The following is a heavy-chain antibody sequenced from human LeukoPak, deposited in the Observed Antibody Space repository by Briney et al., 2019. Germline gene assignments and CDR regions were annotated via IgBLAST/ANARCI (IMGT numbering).Heavy chain of an antibody. CDR1: GGTFSSYA. D-gene: IGHD2-2*01. V-gene: IGHV1-69*01. J-gene: IGHJ5*02. CDR3: ARGLHVVVPAAMRGWFDP. Sequence: SVKVSCKASGGTFSSYAISWVRRAPGQGLEWMGGIIPIFGTANYAQKFQGRVTITADESTSTAYMELSSLRSEDTAVYYCARGLHVVVPAAMRGWFDPWGQGTLVTVSS. CDR2: IIPIFGTA.